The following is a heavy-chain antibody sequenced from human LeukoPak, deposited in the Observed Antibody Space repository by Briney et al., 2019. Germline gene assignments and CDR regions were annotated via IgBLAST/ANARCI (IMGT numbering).Heavy chain of an antibody. V-gene: IGHV4-4*07. CDR2: IYTSGST. CDR1: GGSISSYY. D-gene: IGHD1-1*01. CDR3: AREERRASLDY. Sequence: SETLSLTCTVSGGSISSYYWSWVRQPAGKGLEWIGRIYTSGSTNYNPSLKSRVTMSLDTSKNQFSLKLTSVTAADTAVYYCAREERRASLDYWGQGTLVTVSS. J-gene: IGHJ4*02.